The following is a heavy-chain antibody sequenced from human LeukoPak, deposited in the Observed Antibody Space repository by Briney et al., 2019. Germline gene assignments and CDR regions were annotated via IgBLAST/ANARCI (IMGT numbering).Heavy chain of an antibody. Sequence: PGGSLRLSCAASGFTFSSYWMHWVRQGPGEGLWFVSRIKNDGSNTYYADSVKGRFTVSRDNAKNTLYLQMNSLRAEDTAVYYCARERSSGWSDYWGQGTLVTVSS. J-gene: IGHJ4*02. CDR3: ARERSSGWSDY. V-gene: IGHV3-74*01. CDR1: GFTFSSYW. D-gene: IGHD6-19*01. CDR2: IKNDGSNT.